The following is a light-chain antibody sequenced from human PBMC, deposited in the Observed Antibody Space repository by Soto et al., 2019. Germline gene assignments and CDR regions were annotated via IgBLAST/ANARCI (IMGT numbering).Light chain of an antibody. Sequence: QPVLTQPPSVSGAPGQRVTISCTGSRSNIGAGYDVHWYQQLPGTAPKLLVYTNNKRPSGVPDRFSGSKSGTSASLAIAGLQAEDEADYYCQSFDSSLSVFGGGTKLTVL. J-gene: IGLJ2*01. V-gene: IGLV1-40*01. CDR2: TNN. CDR3: QSFDSSLSV. CDR1: RSNIGAGYD.